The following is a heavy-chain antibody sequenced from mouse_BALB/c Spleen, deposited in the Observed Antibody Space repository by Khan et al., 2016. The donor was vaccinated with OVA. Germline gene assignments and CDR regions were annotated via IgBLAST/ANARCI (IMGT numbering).Heavy chain of an antibody. CDR2: IWGDGNT. CDR3: AKDRGYYALDY. V-gene: IGHV2-3*01. J-gene: IGHJ4*01. CDR1: GFSLTSYG. Sequence: QVQLKESGPGLVAPSQSLSITCTVSGFSLTSYGVSWVRQPPGKGLEWLGGIWGDGNTNYYSALRSRLSISKDNSKSQVFLKLNSLQPDDTATYYCAKDRGYYALDYWGQGTSVTVSS.